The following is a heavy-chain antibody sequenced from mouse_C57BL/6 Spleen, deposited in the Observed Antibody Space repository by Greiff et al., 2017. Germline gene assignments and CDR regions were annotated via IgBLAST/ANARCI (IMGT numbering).Heavy chain of an antibody. CDR2: INPSTGGT. D-gene: IGHD4-1*01. CDR1: GYSFTGYY. J-gene: IGHJ2*01. Sequence: VQLQQSGPELVKPGASVKISCKASGYSFTGYYMNWVKQSPEKSLEWIGEINPSTGGTTYNQKFTAKATLTVDKSSSTAYMQLKSLTSEDSAVYYCARSGTGSAYFDYWGQGTTLTVSS. CDR3: ARSGTGSAYFDY. V-gene: IGHV1-42*01.